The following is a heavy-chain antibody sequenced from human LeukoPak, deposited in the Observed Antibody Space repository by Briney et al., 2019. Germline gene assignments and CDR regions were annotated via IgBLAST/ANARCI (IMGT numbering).Heavy chain of an antibody. CDR2: IKQDGSEK. D-gene: IGHD3-10*01. Sequence: GGSLRLSCAASGFTFSSYWMSWVRQAPGKGLEWVANIKQDGSEKNYVDSVKGRFTISRDNAKNSLYLQMNSLRAEDTAVYYCARDSELLTLDYWGQGTLVTVSS. CDR3: ARDSELLTLDY. CDR1: GFTFSSYW. J-gene: IGHJ4*02. V-gene: IGHV3-7*01.